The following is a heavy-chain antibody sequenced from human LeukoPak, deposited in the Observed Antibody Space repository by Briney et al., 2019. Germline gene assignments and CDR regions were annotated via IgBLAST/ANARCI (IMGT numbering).Heavy chain of an antibody. CDR2: IAHDGRT. Sequence: SETLSLTCGVSGGAIDITNFWSWVRQAPGKGLEWIGEIAHDGRTNYNPSLRSRVTMFLDRANNQFSLSLTSVTAADSAVYYCTRENRSFCPFAFWGQGVLVTVSS. J-gene: IGHJ4*02. CDR1: GGAIDITNF. V-gene: IGHV4-4*02. CDR3: TRENRSFCPFAF. D-gene: IGHD2/OR15-2a*01.